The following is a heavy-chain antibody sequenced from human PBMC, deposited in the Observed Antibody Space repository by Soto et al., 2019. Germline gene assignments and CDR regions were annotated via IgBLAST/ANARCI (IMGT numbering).Heavy chain of an antibody. Sequence: GGSLRLSCAASGFTFSSYAMSWVRQAPGKGLEWVSAISGSGGSTYYADSVKGRFTISRDNSKNTLYLQMNSLRAEDTAVYYCAIPYCNHYYGMDVWGQGTTVTVSS. V-gene: IGHV3-23*01. J-gene: IGHJ6*02. CDR2: ISGSGGST. CDR3: AIPYCNHYYGMDV. D-gene: IGHD4-4*01. CDR1: GFTFSSYA.